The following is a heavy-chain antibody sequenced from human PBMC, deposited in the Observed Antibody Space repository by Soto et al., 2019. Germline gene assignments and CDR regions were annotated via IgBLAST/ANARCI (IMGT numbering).Heavy chain of an antibody. D-gene: IGHD3-22*01. V-gene: IGHV1-58*01. CDR3: AAGESSGYKDGMDV. CDR1: GFTFTSSA. CDR2: IVVGSGNT. Sequence: QMQLVQSGPEVKKPGTSVKVSCKASGFTFTSSAVQWVRQARGQRLEWIGWIVVGSGNTNYAQKFQERVTITRDMXXSTAYMELSSLRSEDTAVYYCAAGESSGYKDGMDVWGQGTTVTVSS. J-gene: IGHJ6*02.